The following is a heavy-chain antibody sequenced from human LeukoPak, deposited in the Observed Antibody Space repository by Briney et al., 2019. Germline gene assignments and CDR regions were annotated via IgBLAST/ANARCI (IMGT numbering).Heavy chain of an antibody. CDR3: ARDLNGIELGIDY. Sequence: ASVKVSCKASGYTFTGYYTHWVRQAPGQGLAWMGWINPNSGGTNYAQKFQGRVTMTRDTSISTAYMELSRLRSDDTAVYYCARDLNGIELGIDYWGQGTLVTVSS. V-gene: IGHV1-2*02. CDR2: INPNSGGT. J-gene: IGHJ4*02. D-gene: IGHD6-13*01. CDR1: GYTFTGYY.